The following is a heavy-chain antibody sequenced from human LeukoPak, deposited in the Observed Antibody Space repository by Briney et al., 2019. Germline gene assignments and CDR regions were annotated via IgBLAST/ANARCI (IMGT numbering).Heavy chain of an antibody. J-gene: IGHJ4*02. CDR3: AMGFDSSGYYPQAPFDY. D-gene: IGHD3-22*01. Sequence: ASVKVSCKASGGTFSSYAISWVRHAPGQGLEWMGGIIPIFGTANDAQKFQGRVTITTDESTSTAYMELSSLRSEDTAVYYCAMGFDSSGYYPQAPFDYWGQGTLVTVSS. V-gene: IGHV1-69*05. CDR1: GGTFSSYA. CDR2: IIPIFGTA.